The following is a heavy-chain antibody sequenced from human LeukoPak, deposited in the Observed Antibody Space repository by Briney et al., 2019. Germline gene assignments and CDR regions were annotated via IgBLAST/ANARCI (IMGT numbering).Heavy chain of an antibody. CDR2: IYHNGDT. Sequence: SETLSLTCIVSGGSIISGDYYWSWIRQPPGKGLEWIGYIYHNGDTYYNPSLKSRVSISVDTSKNQFSLKLSSVSAADTAVYYCARAGVVPAAINRAFDIWGQGSVVTVSS. J-gene: IGHJ3*02. D-gene: IGHD2-2*02. CDR1: GGSIISGDYY. CDR3: ARAGVVPAAINRAFDI. V-gene: IGHV4-30-4*08.